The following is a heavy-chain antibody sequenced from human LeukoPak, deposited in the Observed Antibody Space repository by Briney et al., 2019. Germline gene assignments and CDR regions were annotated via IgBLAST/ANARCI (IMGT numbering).Heavy chain of an antibody. CDR1: GFTFDDYG. CDR2: INWNGGST. D-gene: IGHD6-13*01. Sequence: GGSLRLSSAASGFTFDDYGMSWVRQAPGKGLEWVSGINWNGGSTDYADSVKGRFTISRDNAKNSLYLQMNSLRAEDTALYYCTRGGLAAAGRAPYYYCMDVWGKGTTVTVSS. J-gene: IGHJ6*03. V-gene: IGHV3-20*04. CDR3: TRGGLAAAGRAPYYYCMDV.